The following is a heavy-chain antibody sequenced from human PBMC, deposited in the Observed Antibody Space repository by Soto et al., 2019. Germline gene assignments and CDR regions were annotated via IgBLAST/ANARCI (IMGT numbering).Heavy chain of an antibody. CDR2: VYYSGST. J-gene: IGHJ4*02. Sequence: QVQLQESGPGLVKPSETLSLTCTVSGGSISSYYWSWIRQPPGKGLEWIGYVYYSGSTNYKPSLDTEVTTSVYTSRIQFFLKLSSVTAAYSAIYYCVRAWGGISLDYWGQGTLGTVSS. CDR3: VRAWGGISLDY. CDR1: GGSISSYY. D-gene: IGHD2-15*01. V-gene: IGHV4-59*01.